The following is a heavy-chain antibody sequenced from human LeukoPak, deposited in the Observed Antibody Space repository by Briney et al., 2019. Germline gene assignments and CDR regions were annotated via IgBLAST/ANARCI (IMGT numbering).Heavy chain of an antibody. Sequence: GGSLRLSCAASGFTFSSYSMNWVRQAPGKGLEWVSSISSSSSYIYYADSVKGRFTISRDSAKNSLYLQMNSLRAEDTAVYYCARAQLERIWDAFDIWGQGTMVTVSS. CDR1: GFTFSSYS. V-gene: IGHV3-21*01. D-gene: IGHD1-1*01. CDR3: ARAQLERIWDAFDI. CDR2: ISSSSSYI. J-gene: IGHJ3*02.